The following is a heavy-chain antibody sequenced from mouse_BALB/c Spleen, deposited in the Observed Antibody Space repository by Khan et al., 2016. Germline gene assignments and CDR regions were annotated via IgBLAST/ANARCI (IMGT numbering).Heavy chain of an antibody. D-gene: IGHD2-4*01. CDR1: GFNIKDTY. CDR2: IYPANGNT. CDR3: ARSPYDYDVGFAY. J-gene: IGHJ3*01. Sequence: VQLQQSGAELVKPGASVKLSCTASGFNIKDTYMHWVKQRPEQGLEWIGRIYPANGNTKYDPKFQGKATITADTSSNTAYLQLSSLTSEDTAVYYCARSPYDYDVGFAYWGQGTLVTVSA. V-gene: IGHV14-3*02.